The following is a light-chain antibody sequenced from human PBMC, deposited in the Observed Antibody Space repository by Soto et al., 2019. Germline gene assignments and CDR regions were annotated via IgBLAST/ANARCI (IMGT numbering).Light chain of an antibody. CDR1: QSILYNSNKKNY. CDR2: WAS. Sequence: DIVMTQSPDSLAVSLGERATINCKSSQSILYNSNKKNYLAWYQQKPGQPPKLLIYWASTRESGVPDRFSGSGSGTDFTLTISSLQAEDVAVYYCQLYFNTPPFTFGPGTKVDVK. J-gene: IGKJ3*01. V-gene: IGKV4-1*01. CDR3: QLYFNTPPFT.